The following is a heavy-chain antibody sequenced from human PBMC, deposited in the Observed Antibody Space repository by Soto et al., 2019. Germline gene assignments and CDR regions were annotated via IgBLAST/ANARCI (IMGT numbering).Heavy chain of an antibody. CDR2: ISAYNGKI. Sequence: ASVKVSCKASGYTFTSYGISWVRQAPGQGLEWMGWISAYNGKINYTQKLQGRVTMTTDTSTSTAYMELRSLRSDDTAVYYCARLLLPWLSAGAPSYGIDVWGQGTTVTVSS. CDR1: GYTFTSYG. V-gene: IGHV1-18*04. J-gene: IGHJ6*02. D-gene: IGHD3-3*01. CDR3: ARLLLPWLSAGAPSYGIDV.